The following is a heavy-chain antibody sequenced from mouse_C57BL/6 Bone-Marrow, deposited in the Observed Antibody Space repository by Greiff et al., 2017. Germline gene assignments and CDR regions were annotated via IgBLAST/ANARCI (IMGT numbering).Heavy chain of an antibody. D-gene: IGHD1-1*01. CDR1: GFTFSSYA. V-gene: IGHV5-4*01. CDR2: ISDGGSYT. J-gene: IGHJ2*01. Sequence: DVQLVESGGGLVKPGGSLKLSCAASGFTFSSYAMSWVRQTPEKRLEWVATISDGGSYTYYPDNVKGRFTISRDTAKNNLYLQMSHLKSEDTAMYYCAKIYYYGLFDYWGQGTTLTVSS. CDR3: AKIYYYGLFDY.